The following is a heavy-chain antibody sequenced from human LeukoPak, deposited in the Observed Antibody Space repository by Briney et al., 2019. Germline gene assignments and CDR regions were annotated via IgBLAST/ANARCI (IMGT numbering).Heavy chain of an antibody. CDR1: GFTFSSYS. D-gene: IGHD5-18*01. CDR3: ARERGYSYGFRLYYYYGMDV. CDR2: ISSSSSHI. J-gene: IGHJ6*02. V-gene: IGHV3-21*01. Sequence: GGSLRLSCAASGFTFSSYSMNWVRQAPGKGLEWVSSISSSSSHINYGDSVNGRFTIPRDNAKNSLYLQMNSLRAEDTAVYYCARERGYSYGFRLYYYYGMDVWGQGTTVTVSS.